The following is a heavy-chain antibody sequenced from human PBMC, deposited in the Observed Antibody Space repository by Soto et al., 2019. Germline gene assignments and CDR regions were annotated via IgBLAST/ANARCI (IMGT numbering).Heavy chain of an antibody. CDR1: GGSISSSSYF. CDR2: IYYSGTT. V-gene: IGHV4-39*01. CDR3: ARHKDSTGYRPFDY. J-gene: IGHJ4*01. Sequence: SETLSLTCTVSGGSISSSSYFWGWIRQPPGKGLEWIGSIYYSGTTYYNASLKSRVTISVDTSKNQFSLKLTSVTAADTAMYYCARHKDSTGYRPFDYWGHGTLVTVSS. D-gene: IGHD3-22*01.